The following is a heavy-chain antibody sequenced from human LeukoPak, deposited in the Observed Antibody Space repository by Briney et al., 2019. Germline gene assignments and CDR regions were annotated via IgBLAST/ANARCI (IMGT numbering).Heavy chain of an antibody. D-gene: IGHD3-22*01. V-gene: IGHV3-23*01. CDR2: ISGSGGTT. CDR1: GFTFSSYG. CDR3: ARTNGYYSD. Sequence: GGSLRLSCAASGFTFSSYGMNWVRQAPGKGLEWVSGISGSGGTTYYADSVKGRFTISRDNSKNSLSLQVSSLRAEDTAVYYCARTNGYYSDWGQGTLVTVSS. J-gene: IGHJ4*02.